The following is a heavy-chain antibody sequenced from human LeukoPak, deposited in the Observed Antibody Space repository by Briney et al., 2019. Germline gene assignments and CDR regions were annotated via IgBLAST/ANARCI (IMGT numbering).Heavy chain of an antibody. CDR1: GGSISSSSYY. D-gene: IGHD6-13*01. CDR3: ARYLLPGYSSSWYYFDY. Sequence: SETLSLTCTVSGGSISSSSYYWGWIRQPPGKGLEWIGSIYYSGSTYYNPSLKSRVTISVDTSKNQFSLKLSSVTAADTAVYYCARYLLPGYSSSWYYFDYWGQGTLVTVSS. V-gene: IGHV4-39*01. J-gene: IGHJ4*01. CDR2: IYYSGST.